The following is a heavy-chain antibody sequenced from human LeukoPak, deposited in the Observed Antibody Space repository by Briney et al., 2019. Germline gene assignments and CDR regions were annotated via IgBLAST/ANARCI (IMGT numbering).Heavy chain of an antibody. D-gene: IGHD3-3*01. CDR1: GYTFTSYG. V-gene: IGHV1-18*01. CDR3: ARDEYYDFWSGHYSVIDPGYYFDY. J-gene: IGHJ4*02. CDR2: ISAYNGNT. Sequence: ASVKVSCKASGYTFTSYGISWVRHAPGQGLEWMGWISAYNGNTNYAQKLQGRVTMTTDTSTSTAYMELRSLRSDDTAVYYCARDEYYDFWSGHYSVIDPGYYFDYWGQGTLVTVSS.